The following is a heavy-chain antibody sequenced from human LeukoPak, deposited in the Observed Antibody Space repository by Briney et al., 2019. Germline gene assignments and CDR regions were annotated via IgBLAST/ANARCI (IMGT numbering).Heavy chain of an antibody. V-gene: IGHV3-21*01. J-gene: IGHJ1*01. CDR1: GFTFSSYS. CDR2: ISSSSSYI. Sequence: GGSLRLSCAASGFTFSSYSMNWVRQAPGKGLEWVSSISSSSSYIYYAGSVKGRFTISRDNAKNSLYLQMNSLRAEDTAVYYCASAASYCSSTSCLQRYFQYWGQGTLVTVSS. D-gene: IGHD2-2*01. CDR3: ASAASYCSSTSCLQRYFQY.